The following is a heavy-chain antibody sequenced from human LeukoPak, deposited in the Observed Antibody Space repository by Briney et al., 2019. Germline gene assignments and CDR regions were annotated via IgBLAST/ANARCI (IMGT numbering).Heavy chain of an antibody. D-gene: IGHD2-15*01. J-gene: IGHJ3*02. V-gene: IGHV3-53*01. CDR3: ARESAARDAFDI. CDR1: GFTVSSNY. CDR2: IYSGGST. Sequence: GGSLRLSCAASGFTVSSNYMSWVRQAPGKGLEWVSVIYSGGSTYYADSVKGRFTISRVNSKNTLYLQMNSLRAEDTAVYYCARESAARDAFDIWGQGTMVTVSS.